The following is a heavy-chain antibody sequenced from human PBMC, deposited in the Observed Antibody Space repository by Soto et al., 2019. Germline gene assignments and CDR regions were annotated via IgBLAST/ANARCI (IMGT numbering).Heavy chain of an antibody. Sequence: EVQLVESGGGLVQPGGSLRLSCAASGFIVSDTYMNWVRQAPGKGLEWVSVISNRGDTHYADSVRGRFSLSRDIAENTVHLQMHDLRVEDTAVYYCAREPRYCRGGSCSITGDAFDIWGQGTMVTVSS. CDR1: GFIVSDTY. D-gene: IGHD2-15*01. V-gene: IGHV3-66*01. CDR2: ISNRGDT. J-gene: IGHJ3*02. CDR3: AREPRYCRGGSCSITGDAFDI.